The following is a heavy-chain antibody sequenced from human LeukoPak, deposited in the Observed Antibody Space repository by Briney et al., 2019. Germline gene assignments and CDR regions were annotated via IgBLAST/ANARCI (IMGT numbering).Heavy chain of an antibody. CDR2: IYYSGST. D-gene: IGHD2-2*01. J-gene: IGHJ4*02. V-gene: IGHV4-39*01. CDR1: GGSISSSYD. CDR3: ARHFIVVVPAAMDY. Sequence: SETLSLTCTVSGGSISSSYDWGWIRQPPGKGLEWIGSIYYSGSTYYNPSLKSRVTISVDTSKNQSSLKLSSVTAADTAVYYCARHFIVVVPAAMDYWGQGTLVTVSS.